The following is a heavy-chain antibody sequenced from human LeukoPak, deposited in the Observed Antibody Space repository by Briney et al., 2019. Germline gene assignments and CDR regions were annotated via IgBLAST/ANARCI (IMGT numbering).Heavy chain of an antibody. CDR3: ARGGTDY. D-gene: IGHD5-12*01. V-gene: IGHV3-33*01. CDR1: GFILNSYG. Sequence: PGRSLRLSCAASGFILNSYGMHWVRQAPGKGLEWVADIWFDGKNEHFADSVKGRFAISRDNSKNTVYLQINSLRAEDTAVYYCARGGTDYWGQGTLVTVSS. J-gene: IGHJ4*02. CDR2: IWFDGKNE.